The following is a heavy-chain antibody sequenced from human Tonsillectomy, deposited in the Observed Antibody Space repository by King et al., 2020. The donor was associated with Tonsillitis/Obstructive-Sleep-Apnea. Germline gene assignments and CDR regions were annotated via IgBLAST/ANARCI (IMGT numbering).Heavy chain of an antibody. V-gene: IGHV1-69*12. D-gene: IGHD5-12*01. J-gene: IGHJ6*03. CDR3: ARSVATIDYYYYNYMDV. CDR2: IIPIFVTA. Sequence: QLVQSGAEVKKPGSSVKLSCKASGGTFSSYDISWVRQAPGQGLEWMGGIIPIFVTANYAQKFQGRVTITADESTSTAYMELSSLRSEDTAVYYCARSVATIDYYYYNYMDVWGKGTTVTVSS. CDR1: GGTFSSYD.